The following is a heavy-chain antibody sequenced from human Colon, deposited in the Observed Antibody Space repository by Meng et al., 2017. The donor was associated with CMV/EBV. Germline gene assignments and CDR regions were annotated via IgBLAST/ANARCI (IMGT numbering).Heavy chain of an antibody. J-gene: IGHJ3*02. V-gene: IGHV5-51*01. Sequence: GESLKISCKGSGYSFTSYWIGWVRQMPGKGLEWMGIIYPGDSDTRYSPSFQGQVTISADKSISTAYLQWSSLKASDTAMYYCASKQGYCSSTSCPAYAFDIWGQGTMVTVSS. D-gene: IGHD2-2*01. CDR1: GYSFTSYW. CDR2: IYPGDSDT. CDR3: ASKQGYCSSTSCPAYAFDI.